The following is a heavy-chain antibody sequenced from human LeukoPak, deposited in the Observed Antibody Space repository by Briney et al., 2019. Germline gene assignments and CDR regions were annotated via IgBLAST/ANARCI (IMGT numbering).Heavy chain of an antibody. CDR2: ISGFGDST. D-gene: IGHD3-3*01. CDR1: GFTFSDYG. V-gene: IGHV3-23*01. CDR3: AKGTFHDFRSGPSFDY. J-gene: IGHJ4*02. Sequence: GGSLRLSCAASGFTFSDYGMTWVRQAPGKGLEWVSAISGFGDSTYYTDSVKGRFTISRDNSKNTLFLQMNSLRAEDTAVYYCAKGTFHDFRSGPSFDYWGQGTLVTVSS.